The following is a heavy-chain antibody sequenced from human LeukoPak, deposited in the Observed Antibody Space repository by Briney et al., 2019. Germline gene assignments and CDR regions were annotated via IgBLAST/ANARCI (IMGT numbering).Heavy chain of an antibody. V-gene: IGHV4-59*01. Sequence: SETLSLTCTLSGGSISQYYWSWIRQPPGKGPEWLGYVYRSGNTNYNPSLKSRVTISVDTSKNHFSLNLTSVAAANTAVYYCARVKDFAYSFFDLWGRGTLVTVSS. CDR2: VYRSGNT. J-gene: IGHJ2*01. CDR3: ARVKDFAYSFFDL. CDR1: GGSISQYY.